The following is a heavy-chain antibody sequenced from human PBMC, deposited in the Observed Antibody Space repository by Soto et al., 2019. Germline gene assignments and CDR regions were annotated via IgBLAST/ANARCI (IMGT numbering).Heavy chain of an antibody. V-gene: IGHV4-59*01. J-gene: IGHJ3*01. CDR3: ARKPTGKDAFDL. D-gene: IGHD3-9*01. Sequence: SETLSLTCTVSGGSISSYYWSWIRQPPGKGLEWIGYIYYSGSTNYNPSLKSRVTISVDTSKNQFSLKLSSVTAADTAVYYCARKPTGKDAFDLWGQGTMVTLS. CDR2: IYYSGST. CDR1: GGSISSYY.